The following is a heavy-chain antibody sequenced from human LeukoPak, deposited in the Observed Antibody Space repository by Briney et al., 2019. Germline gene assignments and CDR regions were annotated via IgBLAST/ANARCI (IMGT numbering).Heavy chain of an antibody. V-gene: IGHV3-9*01. Sequence: PGRSLRLSCAASGFTFDDYAMHWVRQAPGKGLEWVSGISWNSGSIGYADSVEGRFTISRDNAKNSLYLQMNSLRAEDTALYYCAKDDTLLPYYMDVWGKGTTVTVSS. CDR2: ISWNSGSI. D-gene: IGHD5-18*01. CDR3: AKDDTLLPYYMDV. J-gene: IGHJ6*03. CDR1: GFTFDDYA.